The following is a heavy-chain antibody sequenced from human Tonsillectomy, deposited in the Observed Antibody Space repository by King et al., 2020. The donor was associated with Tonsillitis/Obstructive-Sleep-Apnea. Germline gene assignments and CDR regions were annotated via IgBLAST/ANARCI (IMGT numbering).Heavy chain of an antibody. J-gene: IGHJ6*03. CDR2: ISYDGSNK. CDR3: AREGFQPPSYYYYYMDV. V-gene: IGHV3-30*01. CDR1: GFTFSSYA. D-gene: IGHD3-10*01. Sequence: QVQLVESGGGVVQPGRSLRLSCAASGFTFSSYAMHWVRQAPGKGLEWVAVISYDGSNKYYADSVKGRFTISRDNSKNTLYLQMNSLRAEDTAVYYCAREGFQPPSYYYYYMDVWGKGTTVTVSS.